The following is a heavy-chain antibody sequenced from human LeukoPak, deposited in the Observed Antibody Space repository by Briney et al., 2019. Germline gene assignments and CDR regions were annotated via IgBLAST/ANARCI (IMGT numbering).Heavy chain of an antibody. CDR2: LYYGGNT. D-gene: IGHD5-12*01. CDR1: GDSINVRSYY. V-gene: IGHV4-39*01. J-gene: IGHJ3*02. Sequence: SETLSLTCTVSGDSINVRSYYWDWIRQPPGKGLEWIGNLYYGGNTHYNPSLKSRVTISADTSNNQFSLNLSSVTGTGTAIYYCTRHTRRGYGGSENAFDIWGQGTMVTVSS. CDR3: TRHTRRGYGGSENAFDI.